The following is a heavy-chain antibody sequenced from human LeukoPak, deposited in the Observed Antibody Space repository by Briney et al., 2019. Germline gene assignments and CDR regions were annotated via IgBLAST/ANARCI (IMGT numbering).Heavy chain of an antibody. CDR2: ISTYNGNT. V-gene: IGHV1-18*01. CDR1: GYTFTTFG. D-gene: IGHD3-10*01. CDR3: ARDPFGFEIDY. J-gene: IGHJ4*02. Sequence: ASVKVSCKASGYTFTTFGISWVRQAPGQGLEWMGWISTYNGNTNYAQKLQGRVTVTTDTSTRTVYMELRSLRSDDTAVYYCARDPFGFEIDYWGQGALVTVSS.